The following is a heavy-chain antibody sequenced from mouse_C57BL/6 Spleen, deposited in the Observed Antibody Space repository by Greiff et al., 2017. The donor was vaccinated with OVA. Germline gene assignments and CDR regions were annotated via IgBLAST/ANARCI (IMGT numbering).Heavy chain of an antibody. J-gene: IGHJ2*01. CDR2: IDPEDGDT. V-gene: IGHV14-1*01. CDR3: TTIEGITTVVATKNY. CDR1: GFNIKDYY. D-gene: IGHD1-1*01. Sequence: EVQLQQSGAELVRPGASVKLSCTASGFNIKDYYMHWVKQRPEQGLEWIGRIDPEDGDTEYAPKFQGKATMTADTSSNTAYLQLSSLTSEDTAVYYCTTIEGITTVVATKNYWGQGTTLTVSS.